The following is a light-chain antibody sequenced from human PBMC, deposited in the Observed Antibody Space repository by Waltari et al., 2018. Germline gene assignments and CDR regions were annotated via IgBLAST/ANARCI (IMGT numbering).Light chain of an antibody. CDR3: EHDYDNPPT. V-gene: IGKV1-6*01. CDR1: QNSSRN. Sequence: IQMTQSLSAFAASVGYRVTISCRAPQNSSRNSVRYQQKPRKDLKLLIYAASRLQSGIPSGFSGSGPGTDFTLTISSLQPEDAAAYYCEHDYDNPPTLGGGTKVEIK. CDR2: AAS. J-gene: IGKJ4*01.